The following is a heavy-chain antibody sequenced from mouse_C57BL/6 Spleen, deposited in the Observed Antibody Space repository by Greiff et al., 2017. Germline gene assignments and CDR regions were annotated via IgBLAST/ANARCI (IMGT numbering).Heavy chain of an antibody. Sequence: VQLKESVAELVRPGASVKLSCTASGFNIKNTYMHWVKQRPEQGLEWIGRIDPANGNTKYAPKFQGKATITADTSSNPAYLQLSSLTSEDTAIYYCASGGIYYGNYYAMDYWGQGTSVTVSS. CDR3: ASGGIYYGNYYAMDY. D-gene: IGHD2-1*01. CDR2: IDPANGNT. V-gene: IGHV14-3*01. CDR1: GFNIKNTY. J-gene: IGHJ4*01.